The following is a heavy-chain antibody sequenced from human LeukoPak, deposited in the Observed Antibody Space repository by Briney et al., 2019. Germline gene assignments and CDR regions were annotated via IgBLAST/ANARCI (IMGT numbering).Heavy chain of an antibody. CDR3: AKSGDYRFDP. CDR1: GGSISSGDYY. Sequence: KPSETLSLTCTVSGGSISSGDYYWGWIRQLPGKGLEWIGYIYYSGRTYYNPSLKSRLTISIDTSKSQFSLNLKSVTPEDTAVYYCAKSGDYRFDPWGQGTLVTVSS. V-gene: IGHV4-31*03. D-gene: IGHD3-10*01. CDR2: IYYSGRT. J-gene: IGHJ5*02.